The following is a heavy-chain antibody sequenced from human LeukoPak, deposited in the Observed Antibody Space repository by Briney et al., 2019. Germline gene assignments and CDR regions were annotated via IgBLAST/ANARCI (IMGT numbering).Heavy chain of an antibody. D-gene: IGHD3-22*01. V-gene: IGHV4-34*01. CDR3: VAGVVSDAFDI. CDR1: GGSFSGYY. J-gene: IGHJ3*02. Sequence: NPSETLSLTCAVYGGSFSGYYWSWIRQPPGKGLEWIGEINHSGSTNYNPSLKSRVTISVDTSTNQLSLKLSSVTAADTAVYYCVAGVVSDAFDIWGQGTMVTVSS. CDR2: INHSGST.